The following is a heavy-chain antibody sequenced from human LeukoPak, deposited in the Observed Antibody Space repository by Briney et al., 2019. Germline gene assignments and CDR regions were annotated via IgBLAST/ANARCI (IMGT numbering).Heavy chain of an antibody. V-gene: IGHV3-23*01. CDR2: ISGSGGST. Sequence: GGSLRLSCVASGFTFSSYGMSWVRQAPGKGLEWVSAISGSGGSTYYADSVKGRFTISRDNSKNTLYLQMNSLRAEDTAVYYCAKEQGSIYYYGSGSFERWFDPWGQGTLVTVSS. CDR1: GFTFSSYG. D-gene: IGHD3-10*01. CDR3: AKEQGSIYYYGSGSFERWFDP. J-gene: IGHJ5*02.